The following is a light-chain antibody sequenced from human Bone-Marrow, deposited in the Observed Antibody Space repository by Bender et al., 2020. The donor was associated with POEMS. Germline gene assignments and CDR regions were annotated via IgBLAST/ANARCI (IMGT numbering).Light chain of an antibody. Sequence: SYELTQPLSVSVSPGQTASITCSGDQLGDKYVAWYQQRPGQSPVLVIHQDSRRPSGIPERFSGSNSGTTATLTISRVEAGDEADYYCQVWDYSGDLWVFGGGTKLTVL. CDR3: QVWDYSGDLWV. J-gene: IGLJ3*02. V-gene: IGLV3-1*01. CDR1: QLGDKY. CDR2: QDS.